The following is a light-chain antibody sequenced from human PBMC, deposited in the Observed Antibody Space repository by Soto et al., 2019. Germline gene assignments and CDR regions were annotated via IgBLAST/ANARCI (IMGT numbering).Light chain of an antibody. CDR1: QSVSSY. V-gene: IGKV3-11*01. J-gene: IGKJ1*01. CDR2: DAS. CDR3: QQSNNWPPTWT. Sequence: EIVLPQSPATLSLSPGESAPLSSRARQSVSSYLAWYQQKPGQAPRLLMYDASNRATGIPARFSGSGSGTDFTLTIRRLEPEDFAVYYCQQSNNWPPTWTVGQGTKVAIK.